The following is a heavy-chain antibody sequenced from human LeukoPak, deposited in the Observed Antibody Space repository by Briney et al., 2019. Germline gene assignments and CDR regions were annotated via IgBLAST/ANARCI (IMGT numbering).Heavy chain of an antibody. V-gene: IGHV1-18*01. CDR3: ARGLYYFASGTFQNYDNDAFDI. CDR2: ISAYNGNT. J-gene: IGHJ3*02. CDR1: GYTFSNYG. Sequence: ASVKVSCKASGYTFSNYGISWVRQAPGQELEWMGWISAYNGNTKYAHKFQGRVTMTTDTSTSTAYMELRSLRADDTAVYYCARGLYYFASGTFQNYDNDAFDIWGQGTRVTVSS. D-gene: IGHD3-10*01.